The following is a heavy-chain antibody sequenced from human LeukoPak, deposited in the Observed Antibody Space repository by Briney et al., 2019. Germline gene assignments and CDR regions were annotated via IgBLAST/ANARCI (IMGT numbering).Heavy chain of an antibody. D-gene: IGHD3-22*01. V-gene: IGHV1-46*01. Sequence: VSVKVSCKASGYTFTSYYMHWVRQAPGQGLEWVGIINPSDDPTTYAQKFQGRVTMTSDMSTSTVYMELSSLRSEDTAVYYCARSSGYYSSLFYMHVWGKGTTVTVSS. CDR1: GYTFTSYY. J-gene: IGHJ6*03. CDR3: ARSSGYYSSLFYMHV. CDR2: INPSDDPT.